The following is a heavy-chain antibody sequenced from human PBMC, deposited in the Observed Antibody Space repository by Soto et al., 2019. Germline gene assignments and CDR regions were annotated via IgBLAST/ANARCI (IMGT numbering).Heavy chain of an antibody. CDR1: GGSISSGGYY. V-gene: IGHV4-31*03. J-gene: IGHJ5*02. Sequence: QVQLQESGPGLVKPSQTLSLTCTVSGGSISSGGYYWSWIRLHPGKGLEWIGYIYYSGSTYYNPSLKSRVTISVDTSKNQFSLKLSSVTAADTAVYYCAREAAGILNWFDPWGQGTLVTVSS. D-gene: IGHD6-25*01. CDR2: IYYSGST. CDR3: AREAAGILNWFDP.